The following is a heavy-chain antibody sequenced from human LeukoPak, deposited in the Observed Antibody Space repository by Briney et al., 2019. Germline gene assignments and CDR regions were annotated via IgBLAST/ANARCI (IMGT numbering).Heavy chain of an antibody. CDR2: IRYDGSNK. D-gene: IGHD1-26*01. V-gene: IGHV3-30*02. CDR3: AKDKGWRWELVGNFEY. J-gene: IGHJ4*02. Sequence: GGSLRLSCAESGFTFSSYGMHWVRQAPGKGLEWVAFIRYDGSNKYYADSVKGRFTISRDNSKNTLYLQLNSLRPEDTAVYYCAKDKGWRWELVGNFEYWGQGTLVTVSS. CDR1: GFTFSSYG.